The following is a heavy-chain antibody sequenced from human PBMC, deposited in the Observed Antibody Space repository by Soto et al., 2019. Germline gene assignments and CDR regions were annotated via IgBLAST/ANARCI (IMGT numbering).Heavy chain of an antibody. D-gene: IGHD3-10*01. J-gene: IGHJ3*02. CDR3: KGSGPPDAFDI. Sequence: SESLSLTCTVSGGSISSYYWSWIRQPPGKGLEWIGYIYYSGSTNYNPPLKSRVTISVDTSKNQFSLKLSSVTAADTAVYYCKGSGPPDAFDIWGKGTMVTV. V-gene: IGHV4-59*08. CDR1: GGSISSYY. CDR2: IYYSGST.